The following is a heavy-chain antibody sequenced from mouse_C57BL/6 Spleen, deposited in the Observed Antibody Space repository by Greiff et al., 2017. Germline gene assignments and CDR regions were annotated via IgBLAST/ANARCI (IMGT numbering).Heavy chain of an antibody. D-gene: IGHD2-4*01. J-gene: IGHJ2*01. Sequence: VQLQQPGAELVRPGTSVKLSCKASGYTFTSYWMHWVKQRPGQGLEWIGVIDPSDSYTNYNQKFKGKATLTVDTSSSTAYMQLSSLTSEDSAVYYCARGGYDYDSYFDYWGQGTTLTVSS. CDR1: GYTFTSYW. CDR3: ARGGYDYDSYFDY. V-gene: IGHV1-59*01. CDR2: IDPSDSYT.